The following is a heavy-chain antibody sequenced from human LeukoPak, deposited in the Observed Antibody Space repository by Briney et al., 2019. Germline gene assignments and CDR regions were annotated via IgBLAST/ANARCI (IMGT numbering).Heavy chain of an antibody. CDR1: GGSIGSNY. Sequence: TPSETLSPTCTVSGGSIGSNYWSWIRQSAGKGLEWIGRIYTSGRTNYNPSLKSRVTMSVDTSKNQFSLKLSSVTAADTAVYYCARDTAGYFDWVTSHVFDIWGQGTMVTVSS. CDR2: IYTSGRT. V-gene: IGHV4-4*07. J-gene: IGHJ3*02. D-gene: IGHD3-9*01. CDR3: ARDTAGYFDWVTSHVFDI.